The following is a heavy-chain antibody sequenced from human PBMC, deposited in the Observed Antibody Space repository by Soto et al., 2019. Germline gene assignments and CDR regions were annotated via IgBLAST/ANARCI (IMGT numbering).Heavy chain of an antibody. D-gene: IGHD2-15*01. CDR1: GYTFTSYG. Sequence: ASVKVSCKASGYTFTSYGISWVRQAPGQGLEWMGWISAYNGNTNYAQKLQGRVTMTTDTSTSTAYMELRSLRSDDTAVYYCARDRPFIRWYPTDYYYGMDVWGQGTRVTVSS. J-gene: IGHJ6*02. CDR3: ARDRPFIRWYPTDYYYGMDV. CDR2: ISAYNGNT. V-gene: IGHV1-18*04.